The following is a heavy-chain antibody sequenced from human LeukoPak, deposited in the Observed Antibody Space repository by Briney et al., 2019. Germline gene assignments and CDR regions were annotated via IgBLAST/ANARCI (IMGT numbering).Heavy chain of an antibody. V-gene: IGHV3-7*01. CDR3: ARDDGIRTVDY. D-gene: IGHD1-14*01. CDR2: IKQDGSEK. J-gene: IGHJ4*02. Sequence: PGGSLRLSCSASGFTFSSYWMSWVRQAPGKGLEWMANIKQDGSEKYYVHSVKGRLTISRDNAENSMYLKMNSLRAEDPAVYYCARDDGIRTVDYWGQGTLVNVSS. CDR1: GFTFSSYW.